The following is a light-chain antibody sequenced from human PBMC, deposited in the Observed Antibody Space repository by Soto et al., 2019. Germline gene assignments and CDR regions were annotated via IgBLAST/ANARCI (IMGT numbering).Light chain of an antibody. CDR3: QQTNSFPLT. V-gene: IGKV3D-20*02. CDR1: QSVSSSY. CDR2: DAS. J-gene: IGKJ4*01. Sequence: EIVLTQSPGTLSLSPGERATLSCRASQSVSSSYLAWYQQKPGQAPRLLIYDASNRATGIPARFSGSGSGTDFTLTVSSLQPEDSATYYCQQTNSFPLTFGGGTKVDIK.